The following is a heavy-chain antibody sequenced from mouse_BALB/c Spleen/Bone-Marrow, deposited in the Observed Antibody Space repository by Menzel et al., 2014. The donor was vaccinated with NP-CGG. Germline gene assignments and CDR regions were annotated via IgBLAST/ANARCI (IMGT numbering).Heavy chain of an antibody. V-gene: IGHV5-17*02. CDR3: ARSGSSSGYFGY. D-gene: IGHD1-1*01. CDR1: GFTFSSFG. CDR2: ISSGSSTV. J-gene: IGHJ2*01. Sequence: EVKLEESGGGLVQPGGSRKLSCAASGFTFSSFGMHWVRQAPEKGLEWVAYISSGSSTVYYADKVMGRFTISRDNPKNTLFLQMTSLRSEDTAMYYCARSGSSSGYFGYWGQGTTLTVSS.